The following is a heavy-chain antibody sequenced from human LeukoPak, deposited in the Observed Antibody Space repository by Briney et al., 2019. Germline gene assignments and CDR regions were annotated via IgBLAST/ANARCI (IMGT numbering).Heavy chain of an antibody. Sequence: SRKVSCTHSGFTLAASVMQWVRQSRGQRLEWRGWLVVGSVNTNYAQTLQKRVTITKDTSTSTAYMEMSSLRSEDTAVYYCAADCGGSGGALWGQGTLVTVSS. CDR3: AADCGGSGGAL. CDR1: GFTLAASV. V-gene: IGHV1-58*02. CDR2: LVVGSVNT. D-gene: IGHD2-21*01. J-gene: IGHJ1*01.